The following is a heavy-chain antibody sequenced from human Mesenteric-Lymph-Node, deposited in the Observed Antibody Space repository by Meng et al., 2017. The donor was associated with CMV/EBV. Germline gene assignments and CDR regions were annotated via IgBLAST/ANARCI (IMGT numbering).Heavy chain of an antibody. CDR3: ARVNQWSYAIAY. V-gene: IGHV1-18*01. Sequence: ASVKVSCKASGYTFTSDGFSWVRQAPGQGLEWIGWISADNGDTKYAQRLQGRVTLTTDTSTSTAYMEVRSLTLDDTAVYYCARVNQWSYAIAYWGQGTLVTVSS. J-gene: IGHJ4*02. CDR1: GYTFTSDG. D-gene: IGHD3-16*01. CDR2: ISADNGDT.